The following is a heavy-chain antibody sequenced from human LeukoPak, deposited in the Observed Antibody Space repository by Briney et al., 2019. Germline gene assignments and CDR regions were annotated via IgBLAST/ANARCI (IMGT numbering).Heavy chain of an antibody. Sequence: GGSLRLSCAASGFNFSTYSMNWVRQAPGKGLEWVSYISSSTTTIYYADSVKGRFTISRDNAKNSLYLQMNSLRAEDTAVFYCARTPYDFWSASYSYYFDYWGQGTLVTVSS. CDR3: ARTPYDFWSASYSYYFDY. D-gene: IGHD3-3*01. V-gene: IGHV3-48*01. J-gene: IGHJ4*02. CDR2: ISSSTTTI. CDR1: GFNFSTYS.